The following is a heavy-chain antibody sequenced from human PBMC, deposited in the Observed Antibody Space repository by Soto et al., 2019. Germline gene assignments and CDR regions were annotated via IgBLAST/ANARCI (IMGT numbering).Heavy chain of an antibody. V-gene: IGHV2-5*01. CDR3: AHLDRYYYGMDV. CDR1: GFSLGSGGVG. J-gene: IGHJ6*02. D-gene: IGHD3-16*01. CDR2: IYLNDDR. Sequence: SGPTLVNPTQTLTLTCSFSGFSLGSGGVGVAWIRQPPGKALEWLSLIYLNDDRRYSPSLRSRLTITKDTSKNQVVLTMTNMDPVNTATYYCAHLDRYYYGMDVWGQGTTVTSP.